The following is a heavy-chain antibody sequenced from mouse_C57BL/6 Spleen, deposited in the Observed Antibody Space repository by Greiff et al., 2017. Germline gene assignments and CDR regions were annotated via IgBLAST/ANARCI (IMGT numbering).Heavy chain of an antibody. V-gene: IGHV1-62-2*01. Sequence: VKLVESGAELVKPGASVKLSCKASGYTFTEYTIHWVKQRSGQGLEWIGWFYPGSGSTKYKEKFKDQATLTADKSSSTVYMELSSLTSEDSAVYFCARHEEGGYWDVWGTGTTVTVSS. CDR3: ARHEEGGYWDV. CDR2: FYPGSGST. CDR1: GYTFTEYT. D-gene: IGHD2-3*01. J-gene: IGHJ1*03.